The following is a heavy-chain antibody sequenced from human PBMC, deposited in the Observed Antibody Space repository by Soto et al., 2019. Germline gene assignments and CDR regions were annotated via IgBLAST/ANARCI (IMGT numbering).Heavy chain of an antibody. Sequence: SETLSLTCNVSGVSVSSVKYFWSWIRRPPGKGLEWIAYIYNNGNTNYNPSLKSRATISVDKSKNQCSMKLTSVTAADSAVYFCARTVMPVGNLAAFDHWGQGVLVTVSS. CDR1: GVSVSSVKYF. V-gene: IGHV4-61*01. J-gene: IGHJ4*02. CDR2: IYNNGNT. D-gene: IGHD7-27*01. CDR3: ARTVMPVGNLAAFDH.